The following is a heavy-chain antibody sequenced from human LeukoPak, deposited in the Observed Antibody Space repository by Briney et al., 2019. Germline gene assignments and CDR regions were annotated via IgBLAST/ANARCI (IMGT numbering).Heavy chain of an antibody. D-gene: IGHD6-13*01. V-gene: IGHV1-2*02. CDR2: INPNSGGT. CDR3: ARRLLSSSAAGKDD. Sequence: ASVKVSCKASGYTFTSYGISWVRQAPGQGLEWMGWINPNSGGTNYAQKFQGRVTMTRDTSISTAYMELSRLRSDDTAVYYCARRLLSSSAAGKDDWGQGTLVTVSS. J-gene: IGHJ4*02. CDR1: GYTFTSYG.